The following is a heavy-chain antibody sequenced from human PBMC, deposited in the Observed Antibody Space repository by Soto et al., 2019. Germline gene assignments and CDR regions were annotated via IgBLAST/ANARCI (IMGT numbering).Heavy chain of an antibody. CDR3: ARLGGYCSSTRCPLYYYYGMDV. J-gene: IGHJ6*02. CDR1: GGTFSSYA. Sequence: QVQLVQSGAEVKKPGSSVKVSCKASGGTFSSYAISWVRQAPGQGLEWMGGIVPILGTANYAQKLQGRVTITADESTSTGYMEVSRLRSEDTAVYYCARLGGYCSSTRCPLYYYYGMDVWGQGTTVTVSS. V-gene: IGHV1-69*01. D-gene: IGHD2-2*01. CDR2: IVPILGTA.